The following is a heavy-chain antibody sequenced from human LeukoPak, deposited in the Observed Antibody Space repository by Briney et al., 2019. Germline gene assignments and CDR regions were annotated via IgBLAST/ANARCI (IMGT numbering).Heavy chain of an antibody. J-gene: IGHJ4*02. CDR2: ISAYNGNT. Sequence: ASVKVSCKASGYTITSYGISWVRQAPGQGLEWMGWISAYNGNTNYAQKLQGRVTMTTDTSTSTAYMELRSLRSDDTAVYYCARAKYYDILTGPYYFDYWGQGTLVTVSS. D-gene: IGHD3-9*01. CDR3: ARAKYYDILTGPYYFDY. V-gene: IGHV1-18*01. CDR1: GYTITSYG.